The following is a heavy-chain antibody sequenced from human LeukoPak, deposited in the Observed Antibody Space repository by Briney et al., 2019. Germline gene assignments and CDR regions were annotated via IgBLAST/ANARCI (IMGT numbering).Heavy chain of an antibody. V-gene: IGHV4-59*08. J-gene: IGHJ6*03. D-gene: IGHD3-16*02. CDR3: ARHIGGGIEDMDV. CDR1: GGSIGTYY. CDR2: IYLTGST. Sequence: SETLSLTCTVSGGSIGTYYWSWTRQSPGKGLEWIGYIYLTGSTRFNPYLQSRVTISVDTSRNQFFLKMSPVTAADTAVYYCARHIGGGIEDMDVWGKGTKVTVSS.